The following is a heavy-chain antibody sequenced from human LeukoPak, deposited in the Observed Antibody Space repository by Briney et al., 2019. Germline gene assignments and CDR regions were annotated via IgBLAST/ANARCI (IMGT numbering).Heavy chain of an antibody. CDR1: GFTFSSYW. J-gene: IGHJ6*02. D-gene: IGHD3-9*01. Sequence: PGGSLRLSCAASGFTFSSYWMSWVRQAPGKGLEWVANIKQDGSEKYYVDSVKGRFTISRDNAKNSLYLQMNSLRAEDTAVYYCAKTAAYYDMDVWGQGTTVTVSS. V-gene: IGHV3-7*01. CDR3: AKTAAYYDMDV. CDR2: IKQDGSEK.